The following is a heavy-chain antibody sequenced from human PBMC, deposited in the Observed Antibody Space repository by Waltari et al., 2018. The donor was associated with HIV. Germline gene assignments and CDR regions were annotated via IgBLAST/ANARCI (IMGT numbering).Heavy chain of an antibody. J-gene: IGHJ6*02. Sequence: LQLQESGPGLVKPSETLSLTCTVSGGSMSSRSTDSCGWIRQPPGKGLEWIGSISYSANTYYNPSLKGRVTLSIDTSENQFSLRLNSVTATDTSVYYCTRIKGTIYSSYFGMDVWGQGTTVIVSS. V-gene: IGHV4-39*01. D-gene: IGHD3-10*01. CDR3: TRIKGTIYSSYFGMDV. CDR1: GGSMSSRSTDS. CDR2: ISYSANT.